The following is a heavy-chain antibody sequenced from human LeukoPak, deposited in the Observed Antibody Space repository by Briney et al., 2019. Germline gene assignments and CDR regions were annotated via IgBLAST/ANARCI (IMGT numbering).Heavy chain of an antibody. CDR2: MNPNSGNT. CDR3: ARVEYISGYSHVY. J-gene: IGHJ4*02. D-gene: IGHD3-22*01. CDR1: GYTFTSYD. Sequence: ASVKVSCETSGYTFTSYDINWVRQATGQGLEWMGWMNPNSGNTGYAQKFQGRVTMTRNIFISTAYMELSSLRSEDTAVYYCARVEYISGYSHVYWGQGTLVTVSS. V-gene: IGHV1-8*01.